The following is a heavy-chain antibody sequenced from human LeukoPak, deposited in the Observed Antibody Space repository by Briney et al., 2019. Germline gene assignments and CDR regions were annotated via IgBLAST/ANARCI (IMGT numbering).Heavy chain of an antibody. V-gene: IGHV1-2*02. D-gene: IGHD2/OR15-2a*01. CDR2: INPNSGGT. CDR3: ARVPSPHFCFDY. CDR1: GYTFTGYY. Sequence: ASVKVSCKASGYTFTGYYIHWVRQAPGQGREWMGWINPNSGGTNYAQKFQGRVTMTRDTSMSTAHMELSRLKSDDTAVYYCARVPSPHFCFDYWGQGTLVTVSS. J-gene: IGHJ4*02.